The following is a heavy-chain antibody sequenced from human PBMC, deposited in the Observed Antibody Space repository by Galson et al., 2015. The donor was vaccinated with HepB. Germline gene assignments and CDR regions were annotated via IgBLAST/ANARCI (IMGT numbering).Heavy chain of an antibody. CDR1: GFTFSSYG. J-gene: IGHJ4*02. CDR3: ARSHTHYYDSSGYYPDSPEPLDY. Sequence: SLRLSCAASGFTFSSYGMHWVRQAPGKGLEWVAVIWYDGSNKYYADSVKGRFTISRDNSKNTLYLQMNSLRAEDTAVYYCARSHTHYYDSSGYYPDSPEPLDYWGQGTLVTVSS. CDR2: IWYDGSNK. D-gene: IGHD3-22*01. V-gene: IGHV3-33*01.